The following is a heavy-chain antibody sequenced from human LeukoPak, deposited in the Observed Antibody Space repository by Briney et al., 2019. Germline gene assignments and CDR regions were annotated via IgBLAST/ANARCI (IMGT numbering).Heavy chain of an antibody. D-gene: IGHD3-22*01. CDR3: AIDSYDSSVGYYYMDV. CDR2: INPNSGGT. V-gene: IGHV1-2*06. Sequence: GASVKVSCKASGYTFTGYYMHWVRQAPGQGLEWMGRINPNSGGTNYAQKFQARVTMTRDTSISTAYMELSRLRSDDTAVYYCAIDSYDSSVGYYYMDVWGKGTTVTVSS. J-gene: IGHJ6*03. CDR1: GYTFTGYY.